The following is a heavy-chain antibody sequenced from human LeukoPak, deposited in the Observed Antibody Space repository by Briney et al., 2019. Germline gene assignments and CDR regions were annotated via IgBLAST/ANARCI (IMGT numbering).Heavy chain of an antibody. J-gene: IGHJ6*03. V-gene: IGHV1-2*02. Sequence: ASVKVSCKASGYTFTGYYMHWVRQAPGQGLEWMGWINPNSGGTNYAQKFQGRVTMTRDTSISTAYMELSRLRSDDTAVYYCARGGQLGYYYYYMDVWGEGTTVTVFS. D-gene: IGHD2-2*01. CDR3: ARGGQLGYYYYYMDV. CDR2: INPNSGGT. CDR1: GYTFTGYY.